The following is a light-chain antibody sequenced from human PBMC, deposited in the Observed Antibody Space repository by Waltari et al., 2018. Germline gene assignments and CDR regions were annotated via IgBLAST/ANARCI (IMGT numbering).Light chain of an antibody. J-gene: IGLJ2*01. V-gene: IGLV2-14*03. CDR2: DVT. CDR3: ASYTSTRTVV. CDR1: SSDVGGYNY. Sequence: QSALTQPASVSGSPGQSLTISCSGTSSDVGGYNYVSWYQQHPGTAPQLIIFDVTRWPGGVSSRSGGSTSGNTASLTIVGLQAEEEADYYCASYTSTRTVVFGGGTRVTVL.